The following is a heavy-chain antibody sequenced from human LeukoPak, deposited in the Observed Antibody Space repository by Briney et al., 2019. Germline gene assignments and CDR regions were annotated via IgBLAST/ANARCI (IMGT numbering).Heavy chain of an antibody. CDR1: GFTFSSYA. J-gene: IGHJ3*02. CDR2: ISGSGGST. CDR3: AKEANSGYYYLSPTHAFDI. Sequence: GGSLRLSCAASGFTFSSYAMSWVRQAPGKGLEWVSAISGSGGSTYYADSVKGRFTISRDNSKNTLYLQMNSLRAEDTAVYYCAKEANSGYYYLSPTHAFDIWGQGTMVTVSS. D-gene: IGHD3-22*01. V-gene: IGHV3-23*01.